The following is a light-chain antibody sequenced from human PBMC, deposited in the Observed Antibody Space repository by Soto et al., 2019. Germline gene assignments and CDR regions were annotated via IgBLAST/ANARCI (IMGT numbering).Light chain of an antibody. Sequence: QSALTQPPSASGSPGQSVTISCTGTSSDVGAYKYVSWYQQYPGKAPKLMIYEVTKRPSGVPHRFSGSKSGNTASLTVSGLQADDEADYYCTSYVGNDIWVFGGGTKLTVL. CDR2: EVT. CDR1: SSDVGAYKY. V-gene: IGLV2-8*01. CDR3: TSYVGNDIWV. J-gene: IGLJ3*02.